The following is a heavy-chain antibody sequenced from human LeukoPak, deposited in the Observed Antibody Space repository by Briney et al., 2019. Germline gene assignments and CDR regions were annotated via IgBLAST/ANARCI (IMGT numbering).Heavy chain of an antibody. Sequence: PGGSLRLSCAASGFTFSCYSMNWVRQAPGKGLEWVSSTSSSSSYIYYADSVKGRFTISRDNAKNSLYLQMNSLRAEDTAVYYCARDGGYCSSTSCYYGIDYWGQGTLVTVSS. J-gene: IGHJ4*02. CDR1: GFTFSCYS. D-gene: IGHD2-2*01. CDR2: TSSSSSYI. V-gene: IGHV3-21*01. CDR3: ARDGGYCSSTSCYYGIDY.